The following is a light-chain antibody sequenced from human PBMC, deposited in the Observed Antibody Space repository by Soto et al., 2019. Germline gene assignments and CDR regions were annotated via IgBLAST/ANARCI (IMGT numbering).Light chain of an antibody. CDR2: DAS. J-gene: IGKJ1*01. CDR3: LRYDRHSWT. CDR1: QSISDW. V-gene: IGKV1-5*01. Sequence: DIQMTQSPPTLSASVGDRVTINCRASQSISDWLAWYQQKPGKAPHLLIFDASTLKSGIPSRFSGSGSGTEFTLTISSLQPDDFETYDCLRYDRHSWTFGQGTKVDIK.